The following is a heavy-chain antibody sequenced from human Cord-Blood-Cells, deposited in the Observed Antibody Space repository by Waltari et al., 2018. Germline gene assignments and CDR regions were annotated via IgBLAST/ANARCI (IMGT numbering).Heavy chain of an antibody. D-gene: IGHD6-19*01. J-gene: IGHJ6*02. Sequence: QVQLQQWGAGLLKPSETLSLTCAVYGGSFSGYYWSWIRQPPGKGLEWIGEINHSGSTNYNPSLKSRFTISVDTSKNQFSLKLSSVTAADTAVYYCARGDSSGWYYYYYGMDVWGQGTTVTVSS. CDR3: ARGDSSGWYYYYYGMDV. V-gene: IGHV4-34*01. CDR2: INHSGST. CDR1: GGSFSGYY.